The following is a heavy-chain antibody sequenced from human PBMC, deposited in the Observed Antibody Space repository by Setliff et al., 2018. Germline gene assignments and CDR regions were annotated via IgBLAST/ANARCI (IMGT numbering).Heavy chain of an antibody. V-gene: IGHV4-39*07. CDR2: IYYSGST. Sequence: NPSETLSLTCTVSGGSISSSRYYWGWIRQPPGKGLEWIGSIYYSGSTYYNPSLKSRVTISVDTSKNQFSLKLSSVTAADTAVYYCARTMYSSSWYGAFDIWGQGTMVTVSS. D-gene: IGHD6-13*01. CDR1: GGSISSSRYY. CDR3: ARTMYSSSWYGAFDI. J-gene: IGHJ3*02.